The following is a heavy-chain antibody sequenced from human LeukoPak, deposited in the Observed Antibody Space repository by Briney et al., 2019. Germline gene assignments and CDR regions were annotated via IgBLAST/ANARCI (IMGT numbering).Heavy chain of an antibody. CDR3: AGLIAAAGVVAFDI. J-gene: IGHJ3*02. D-gene: IGHD6-13*01. CDR2: IYHSGST. V-gene: IGHV4-38-2*02. Sequence: SETLSLTCTVSGYSISSGYYWGWIRQPPGKWLEWIGSIYHSGSTYYNPSLKSRVTISVDTSKNQFSLKLSSVTAADTAVYYCAGLIAAAGVVAFDIWGQGTMVTVSS. CDR1: GYSISSGYY.